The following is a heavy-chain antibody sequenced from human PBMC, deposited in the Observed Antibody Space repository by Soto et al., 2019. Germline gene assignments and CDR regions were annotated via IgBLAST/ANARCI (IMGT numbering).Heavy chain of an antibody. CDR3: ARHQGYSGIGPI. Sequence: QLQLQESGPGLVKSSETLSLTCTVSGASISSSGYYWGWIRQPPGKGPEWIGSISYSRSTLYSPSLKSRVTISVDTSKNQFFLKLSSVTAADTAVYHCARHQGYSGIGPIWGPGTMVTVSS. V-gene: IGHV4-39*01. CDR1: GASISSSGYY. CDR2: ISYSRST. J-gene: IGHJ3*02. D-gene: IGHD5-12*01.